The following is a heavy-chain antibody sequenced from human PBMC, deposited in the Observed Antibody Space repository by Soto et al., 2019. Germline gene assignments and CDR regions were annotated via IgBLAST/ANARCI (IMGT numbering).Heavy chain of an antibody. J-gene: IGHJ2*01. D-gene: IGHD1-26*01. Sequence: EVQLLESGGGLVQPGGSLRLSCAASGFTFSSFAMNWVRQAPGKGLEWVSGITGAGDSPFYADSVKGLFTSSRVQSKNTVYLQMNSLRAENTAVYYGVKKIAGTTTSGAYWYFDLWGRGTLVTVSS. V-gene: IGHV3-23*01. CDR1: GFTFSSFA. CDR2: ITGAGDSP. CDR3: VKKIAGTTTSGAYWYFDL.